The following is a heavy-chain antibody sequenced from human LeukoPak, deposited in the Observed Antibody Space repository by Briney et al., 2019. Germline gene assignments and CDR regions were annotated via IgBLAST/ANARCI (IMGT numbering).Heavy chain of an antibody. CDR3: ARGGWFGELSASSFDY. CDR1: GGTFSSYA. CDR2: IIPIFGTA. Sequence: SVKVSCKASGGTFSSYAIGWGRQAPGQGLEWMGGIIPIFGTANYAQKFQRRVTITADESTSTAYMELSSLRSEDTAVYYCARGGWFGELSASSFDYWGQGTLVTVSS. J-gene: IGHJ4*02. D-gene: IGHD3-10*01. V-gene: IGHV1-69*01.